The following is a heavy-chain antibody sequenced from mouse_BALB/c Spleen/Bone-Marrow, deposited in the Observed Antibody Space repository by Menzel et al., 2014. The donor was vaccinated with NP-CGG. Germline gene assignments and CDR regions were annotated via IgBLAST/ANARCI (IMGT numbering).Heavy chain of an antibody. CDR1: GISITTGNYR. Sequence: DVQLQESGPGLVKPSQTVSLTCTVTGISITTGNYRWSWIRQFPGNKLERIGYIYYSGTITYNPSLTSRTTITRDTSKNQFFLEMNSLTAEDTATYYCARDGGLRGYAMDYWGQGTSVTVSS. J-gene: IGHJ4*01. V-gene: IGHV3-5*02. CDR3: ARDGGLRGYAMDY. D-gene: IGHD2-4*01. CDR2: IYYSGTI.